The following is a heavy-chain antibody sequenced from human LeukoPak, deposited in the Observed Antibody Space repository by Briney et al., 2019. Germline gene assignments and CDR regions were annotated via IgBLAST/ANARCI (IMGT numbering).Heavy chain of an antibody. CDR3: ARGGYYYDSSGLYGMDV. CDR1: GFTFSSYW. Sequence: GGSLRLSCAASGFTFSSYWMSWVRQAPGKGLEWVANIKQDGSEKYYVDSVKGRFTISRDNAKNSLYLQMNSLRAEDTAVYYCARGGYYYDSSGLYGMDVWGQGTTVTVSS. J-gene: IGHJ6*02. CDR2: IKQDGSEK. V-gene: IGHV3-7*01. D-gene: IGHD3-22*01.